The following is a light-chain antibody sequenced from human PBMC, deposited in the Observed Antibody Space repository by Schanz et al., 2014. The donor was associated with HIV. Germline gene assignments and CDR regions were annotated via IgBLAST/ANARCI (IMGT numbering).Light chain of an antibody. CDR1: SSDVGGYKY. CDR3: AAWDDSLKGPM. CDR2: EVS. J-gene: IGLJ3*02. V-gene: IGLV2-8*01. Sequence: QSALTQPPSASGSPGQSVTISCTGTSSDVGGYKYVPRYQQHPGKAPKLLIYEVSKRPLGVPDRFSGSKSGNTASLTVSRLQAEDEADYHCAAWDDSLKGPMFGGGTKLTVL.